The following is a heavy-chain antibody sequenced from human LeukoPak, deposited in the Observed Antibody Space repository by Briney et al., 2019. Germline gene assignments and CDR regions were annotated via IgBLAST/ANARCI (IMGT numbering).Heavy chain of an antibody. CDR3: ARGYSSCRIDS. Sequence: PSETLSLTCTVSGGSISNYYWNWIRQPPGNGLEWIPYINYTGSTNYNPSLMSRVTISVDTSKNQFSLKLSSGTAADTAVYHCARGYSSCRIDSRGQGTLVTVSS. J-gene: IGHJ4*02. D-gene: IGHD6-19*01. CDR2: INYTGST. CDR1: GGSISNYY. V-gene: IGHV4-59*01.